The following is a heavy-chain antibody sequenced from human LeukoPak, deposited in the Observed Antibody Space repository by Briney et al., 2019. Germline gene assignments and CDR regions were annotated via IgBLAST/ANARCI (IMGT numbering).Heavy chain of an antibody. CDR2: IYYSGST. V-gene: IGHV4-30-4*01. D-gene: IGHD3-10*01. Sequence: PSETLSLTCTVSGGSISSGDYYWSWIRQPPGKGLEWIGYIYYSGSTCYNPSLKSRVTISVDTSKNQFSLKLSSVTAADTAVYYCARGRVLLWFGELLGDWFAPWGQETLVTVP. CDR1: GGSISSGDYY. J-gene: IGHJ5*02. CDR3: ARGRVLLWFGELLGDWFAP.